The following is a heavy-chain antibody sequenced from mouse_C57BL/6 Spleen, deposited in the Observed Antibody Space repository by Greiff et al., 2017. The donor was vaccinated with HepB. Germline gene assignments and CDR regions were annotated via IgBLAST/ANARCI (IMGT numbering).Heavy chain of an antibody. CDR3: ARGSSSNYYAMDY. Sequence: EVQLKESGGGLVKPGGSLKLSCAASGFTFSDYGMHWVRQAPEKGLEWVAYISSGSSTIYYADTVKGRFTISRDNAKNTLFLQMTSPRSEDTAMYYCARGSSSNYYAMDYWGQGTSVTVSS. D-gene: IGHD1-1*01. J-gene: IGHJ4*01. V-gene: IGHV5-17*01. CDR2: ISSGSSTI. CDR1: GFTFSDYG.